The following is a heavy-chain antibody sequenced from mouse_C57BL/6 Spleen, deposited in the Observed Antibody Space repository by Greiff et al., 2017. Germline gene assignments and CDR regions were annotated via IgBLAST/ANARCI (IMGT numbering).Heavy chain of an antibody. CDR3: ARHEESCDYDEAYYAMDY. CDR1: GYTFTDYA. CDR2: ISTYYGDA. D-gene: IGHD2-4*01. Sequence: QVQLQQSGPELVRPGVSVKISCKGSGYTFTDYAMHWVKQSHAKSLEWIGVISTYYGDASYNQKFKDKATMPVDKSSSTAYMELARLTSEDSAVYYCARHEESCDYDEAYYAMDYWGQGTSVTVSS. J-gene: IGHJ4*01. V-gene: IGHV1-67*01.